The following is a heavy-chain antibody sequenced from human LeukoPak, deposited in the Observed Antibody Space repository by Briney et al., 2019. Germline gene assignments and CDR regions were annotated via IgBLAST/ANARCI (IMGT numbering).Heavy chain of an antibody. CDR2: IYYSGST. CDR3: ARDSSGYGFIDY. J-gene: IGHJ4*02. D-gene: IGHD3-22*01. Sequence: PSETLSLTCTVSGGSISSSSYYWGWIRQPPGKGLEWIGSIYYSGSTYYNPSLKSRVTISVDTSKNQFSLKLSSVTAADTAVYYCARDSSGYGFIDYWGQGTLVTVSS. CDR1: GGSISSSSYY. V-gene: IGHV4-39*07.